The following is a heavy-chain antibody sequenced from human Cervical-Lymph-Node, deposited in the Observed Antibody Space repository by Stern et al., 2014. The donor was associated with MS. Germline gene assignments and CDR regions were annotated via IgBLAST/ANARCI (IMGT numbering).Heavy chain of an antibody. CDR1: GFTFGDYA. V-gene: IGHV3-49*05. Sequence: EVQLVESGGGLVKPGRSLSLSCTASGFTFGDYAMSWFRQAPGKGLEWVGFIRSKAYGGTTEYAASVKGRFTISRDDSKSIAYLQMNSLKTEDTAVYYCTREGIAARTDYWGQGTLVTVSS. J-gene: IGHJ4*02. CDR2: IRSKAYGGTT. D-gene: IGHD6-13*01. CDR3: TREGIAARTDY.